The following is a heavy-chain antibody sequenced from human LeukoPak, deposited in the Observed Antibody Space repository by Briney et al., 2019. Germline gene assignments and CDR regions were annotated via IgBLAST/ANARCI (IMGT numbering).Heavy chain of an antibody. Sequence: GGYLRLSCAASGFTFSSYSMNWVRQAPGKGLEWVSSISSSSSYIYYADSVKGRFTISRDNAKTSLYLQMNGLRPEDTAVYFCAKDWGHKFASGSSYLDSWGQGTLVTVSS. CDR1: GFTFSSYS. CDR3: AKDWGHKFASGSSYLDS. J-gene: IGHJ4*02. CDR2: ISSSSSYI. V-gene: IGHV3-21*01. D-gene: IGHD3-10*01.